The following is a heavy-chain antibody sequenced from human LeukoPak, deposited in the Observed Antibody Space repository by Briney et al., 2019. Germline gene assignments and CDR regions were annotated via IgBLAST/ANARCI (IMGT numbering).Heavy chain of an antibody. D-gene: IGHD3-3*01. J-gene: IGHJ3*02. CDR3: ARGSRFGVVERDAFDI. CDR2: INSDGSST. V-gene: IGHV3-74*01. CDR1: GFTFSSYW. Sequence: GGSLRLSCAASGFTFSSYWMHWVRQAPGKGLVWVSRINSDGSSTSYADSVKGRFTISRDNAKNSLYLQMNSLRAEDTAVYYCARGSRFGVVERDAFDIWGQGTMVTVSS.